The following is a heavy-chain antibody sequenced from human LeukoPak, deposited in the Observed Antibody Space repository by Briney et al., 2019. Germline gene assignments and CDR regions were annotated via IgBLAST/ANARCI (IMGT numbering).Heavy chain of an antibody. D-gene: IGHD3-3*01. Sequence: GASVKVSCKASGYTFTSYGISWVRQAPGQGLEWMGWISAYNGNTNYAQKLQGRVTMTTDTSTSTAYMELRSLRSDDTAVYYCARGVDDFWSGYSMYYFDYWGQGTLVTVSS. CDR2: ISAYNGNT. J-gene: IGHJ4*02. V-gene: IGHV1-18*01. CDR1: GYTFTSYG. CDR3: ARGVDDFWSGYSMYYFDY.